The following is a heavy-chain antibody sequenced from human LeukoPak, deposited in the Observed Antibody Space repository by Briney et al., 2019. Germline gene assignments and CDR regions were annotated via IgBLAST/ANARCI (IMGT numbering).Heavy chain of an antibody. CDR3: AELGITMIGGV. Sequence: GGSLRLSCAASGFTFSDYYMSWIRQAPGKGLEWMSYISADGTTIYYADSVKGRFTISRDNAKNSLYLQMNSLRAEDTAVYYCAELGITMIGGVWGKGTTVTISS. D-gene: IGHD3-10*02. CDR2: ISADGTTI. V-gene: IGHV3-11*04. J-gene: IGHJ6*04. CDR1: GFTFSDYY.